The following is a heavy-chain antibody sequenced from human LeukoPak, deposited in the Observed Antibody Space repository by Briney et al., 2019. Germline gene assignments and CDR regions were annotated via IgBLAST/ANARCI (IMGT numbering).Heavy chain of an antibody. CDR2: IYYSGST. Sequence: PSQTLSLTCTVSGGSISSGGYYWSWIRQHPGKGLEWIGYIYYSGSTYCNPSLRSRVTISVDTSKNQFSLKLSSVTAADTAVYYCARGGYSTLGRAEYFRHWGQGTLVTVSS. CDR1: GGSISSGGYY. J-gene: IGHJ1*01. V-gene: IGHV4-31*03. CDR3: ARGGYSTLGRAEYFRH. D-gene: IGHD6-13*01.